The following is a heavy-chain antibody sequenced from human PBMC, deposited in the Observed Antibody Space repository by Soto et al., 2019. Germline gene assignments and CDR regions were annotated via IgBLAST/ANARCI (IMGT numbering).Heavy chain of an antibody. V-gene: IGHV4-34*01. D-gene: IGHD3-9*01. Sequence: QVQLQQWGAGPLRPLETLSLTCGVSGGSFSGYYWAGIRQSPGTGLGWIGEINDRGSTNYNPSLKSRVSISVDTSKNHYSLNLRSVTAADTAVYYCARESHDILTGPPWVWYFDLWGRGTLVTVSS. CDR1: GGSFSGYY. CDR2: INDRGST. CDR3: ARESHDILTGPPWVWYFDL. J-gene: IGHJ2*01.